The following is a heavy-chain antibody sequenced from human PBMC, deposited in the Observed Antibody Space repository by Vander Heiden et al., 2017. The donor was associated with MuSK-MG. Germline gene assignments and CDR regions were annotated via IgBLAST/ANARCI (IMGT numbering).Heavy chain of an antibody. CDR1: GYSISSGYY. J-gene: IGHJ4*01. Sequence: QVQLQESGPGLVKPSETLSLTCAVSGYSISSGYYWGWIRQPPGKGLEWIGSIYHSGSTYYNPSLKSRVTISVDTSKNQFSLKLSSVPAADTAVYYCARAPETVVTGLFDYWGHGTLVTVSS. D-gene: IGHD2-15*01. CDR3: ARAPETVVTGLFDY. V-gene: IGHV4-38-2*01. CDR2: IYHSGST.